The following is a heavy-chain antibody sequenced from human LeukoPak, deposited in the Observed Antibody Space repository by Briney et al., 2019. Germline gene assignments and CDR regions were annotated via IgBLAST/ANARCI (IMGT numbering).Heavy chain of an antibody. V-gene: IGHV4-39*07. CDR2: IYYSGST. D-gene: IGHD3-3*01. J-gene: IGHJ5*02. Sequence: SETLSLTCTVSGGSISSYYWGWIRQPPGKGLEWIGSIYYSGSTYYNPSLKSRVTISVDTSKNQFSLKLSSVTAADTAVYYCAANFWSGYGFDPWGQGTLVTVSS. CDR1: GGSISSYY. CDR3: AANFWSGYGFDP.